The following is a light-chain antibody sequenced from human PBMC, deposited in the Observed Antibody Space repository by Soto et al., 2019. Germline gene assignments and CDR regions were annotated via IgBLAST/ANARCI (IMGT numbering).Light chain of an antibody. Sequence: QSVLTQPPSASGSPGQSVTISCTGTSSDVGGYDFVSWYQQHPGKAPKLMIHEVSKRPSGVPDLFSGSKSGNTASLTVSGLQAEDEADYYCSSYAGSNNYVFGTGTKVTVL. CDR2: EVS. J-gene: IGLJ1*01. V-gene: IGLV2-8*01. CDR3: SSYAGSNNYV. CDR1: SSDVGGYDF.